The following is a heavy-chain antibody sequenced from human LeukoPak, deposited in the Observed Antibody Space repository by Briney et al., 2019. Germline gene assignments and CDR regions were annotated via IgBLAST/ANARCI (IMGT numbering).Heavy chain of an antibody. CDR1: GFTFTRSA. V-gene: IGHV1-58*02. CDR3: AAGYGSSWYDLYFQY. J-gene: IGHJ1*01. Sequence: GTSVKVSCQASGFTFTRSAMQWVRQARGQRLEWIGWIVVGSGNTKYAQSFQERVTITRDMSTSTAYMELRSLRSDDTALYYCAAGYGSSWYDLYFQYWGQGTLVTVSS. CDR2: IVVGSGNT. D-gene: IGHD6-13*01.